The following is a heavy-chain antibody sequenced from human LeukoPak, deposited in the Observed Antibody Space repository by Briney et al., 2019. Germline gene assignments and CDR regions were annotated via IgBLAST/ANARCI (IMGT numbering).Heavy chain of an antibody. V-gene: IGHV3-30*02. J-gene: IGHJ5*02. CDR3: AKWGLLTGYSSLGDWFDP. CDR1: GFTFSSYA. D-gene: IGHD6-19*01. CDR2: IRYDGSNK. Sequence: GGSLRLSCAASGFTFSSYAMHWVRQAPGKGLEWVAFIRYDGSNKYYADSVKGRFTISRDNSKNTLYLQMNSLRAEDTAVYYCAKWGLLTGYSSLGDWFDPWGQGTLVTVSS.